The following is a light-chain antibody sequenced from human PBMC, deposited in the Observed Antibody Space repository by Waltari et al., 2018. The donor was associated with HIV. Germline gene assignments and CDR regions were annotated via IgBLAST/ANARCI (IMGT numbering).Light chain of an antibody. Sequence: QSVLTQPPSASGTLGQRVTISCPGSNSTVGSQHVYWFQQVPGTAPKLLIYRDYQRRSGIPDRFSGSKSGASASLTISGLRSEDEADYYCVAWDDSLSGYVFGTGTKVSVL. V-gene: IGLV1-47*01. CDR2: RDY. CDR1: NSTVGSQH. CDR3: VAWDDSLSGYV. J-gene: IGLJ1*01.